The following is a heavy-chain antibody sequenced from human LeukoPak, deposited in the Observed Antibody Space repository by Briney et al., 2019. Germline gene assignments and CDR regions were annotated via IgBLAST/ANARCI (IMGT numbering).Heavy chain of an antibody. J-gene: IGHJ6*03. Sequence: GGSLRLSCAASGFTFSSYSMNWVRQAPGKGLEWVSSISSSSSYIYYADSVKGRFTISRDNAKNSLYLRMNSLRAEDTAVYYCARVWWMATIPLPYYMDVWGKGTTVTVSS. V-gene: IGHV3-21*01. D-gene: IGHD5-24*01. CDR1: GFTFSSYS. CDR3: ARVWWMATIPLPYYMDV. CDR2: ISSSSSYI.